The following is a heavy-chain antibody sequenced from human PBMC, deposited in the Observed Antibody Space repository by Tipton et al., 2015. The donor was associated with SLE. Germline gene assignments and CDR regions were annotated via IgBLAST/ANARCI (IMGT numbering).Heavy chain of an antibody. J-gene: IGHJ5*02. CDR3: AKYTNYGSFDP. Sequence: TLSLTCTVSGGSFSSDSYACNWIRQPAGKGMEWIGRISSSGNTNYNPSLKGRVTISVDTSKNQFSLTLSSVTAADTAMYYCAKYTNYGSFDPWGQGTLVTVSS. CDR1: GGSFSSDSYA. V-gene: IGHV4-61*02. D-gene: IGHD4-11*01. CDR2: ISSSGNT.